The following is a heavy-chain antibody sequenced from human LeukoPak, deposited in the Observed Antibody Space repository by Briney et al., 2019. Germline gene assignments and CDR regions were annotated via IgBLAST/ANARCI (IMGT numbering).Heavy chain of an antibody. V-gene: IGHV3-7*01. Sequence: PGGSLRLSCAASGFTFSSYWMSWVRQAPGKGLEWVANIKQDGSEKYYVDSVKGRFTISRDNAENSLYLQMNSLRAEDTAVYYCARERGTSSERYYYYYYGMDVWGKGTTVTVSS. J-gene: IGHJ6*04. CDR2: IKQDGSEK. CDR1: GFTFSSYW. D-gene: IGHD6-19*01. CDR3: ARERGTSSERYYYYYYGMDV.